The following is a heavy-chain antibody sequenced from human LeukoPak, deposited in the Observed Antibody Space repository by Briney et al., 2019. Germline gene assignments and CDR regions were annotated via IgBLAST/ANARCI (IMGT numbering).Heavy chain of an antibody. V-gene: IGHV4-30-2*01. CDR1: GGSISSGGYS. CDR3: ARAYYGESGYYFDY. J-gene: IGHJ4*02. Sequence: PSETLSLTCAVSGGSISSGGYSWSWIRQPPGTGLEWIGYIYHSGSTYYNPSLKSRVTISVDRSKNQFSLKLSSVTAADTAVYYCARAYYGESGYYFDYWGQGTLVTVSS. CDR2: IYHSGST. D-gene: IGHD4-17*01.